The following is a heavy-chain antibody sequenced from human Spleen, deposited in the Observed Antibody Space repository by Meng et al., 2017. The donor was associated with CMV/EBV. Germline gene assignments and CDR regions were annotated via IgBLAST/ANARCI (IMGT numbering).Heavy chain of an antibody. V-gene: IGHV3-21*01. CDR1: GFTFSSHS. CDR3: ARDPPGGTADY. J-gene: IGHJ4*02. CDR2: ISSSGTYI. D-gene: IGHD1-26*01. Sequence: LTCAASGFTFSSHSMNWVRQAPGKGLEWVSSISSSGTYIYYADSVKGRFTISRDNAKNSLYLQMNSLRAEDTAVYYCARDPPGGTADYWGQGTLVTVSS.